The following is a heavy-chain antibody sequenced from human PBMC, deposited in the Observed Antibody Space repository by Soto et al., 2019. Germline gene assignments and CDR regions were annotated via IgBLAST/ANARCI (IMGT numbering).Heavy chain of an antibody. V-gene: IGHV1-18*01. D-gene: IGHD6-6*01. Sequence: QVHLVQSGAEVKKPGASLKVSCQGSGYAFTTYGITWVRQAPGQGLEWMGWISAHNGNTNYAQKLQGRVTVTRDTSTSTAYMELSSLRYDDTAVYYCARGRDGDYWGQGALVSVSS. CDR3: ARGRDGDY. CDR1: GYAFTTYG. J-gene: IGHJ4*02. CDR2: ISAHNGNT.